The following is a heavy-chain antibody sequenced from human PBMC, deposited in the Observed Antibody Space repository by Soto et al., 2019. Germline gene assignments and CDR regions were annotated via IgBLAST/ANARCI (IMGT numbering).Heavy chain of an antibody. J-gene: IGHJ4*02. CDR3: KVAATGY. Sequence: GGSLRLSCAGSGFTFSRYRMTSVRQAPGKGLEFVSYISSSSSTIYYADSVKGRFTISSHNAKNSMYMQMISLRADDTAVYYCKVAATGYWGQGTLVTVSS. V-gene: IGHV3-48*01. CDR1: GFTFSRYR. D-gene: IGHD2-15*01. CDR2: ISSSSSTI.